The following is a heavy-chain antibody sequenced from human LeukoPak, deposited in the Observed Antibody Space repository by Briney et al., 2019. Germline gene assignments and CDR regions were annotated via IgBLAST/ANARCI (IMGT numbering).Heavy chain of an antibody. CDR3: AREMDGSYIN. D-gene: IGHD1-26*01. CDR2: ISSSSSSYI. CDR1: GFTFSTYW. Sequence: PGGSLRLSCAASGFTFSTYWMSWVRQAPGKGLEWVSYISSSSSSYIYYADSVKGRFTISRDNAKNSLYLQMNSLRAEDTAVYYCAREMDGSYINWGQGTLVTVSS. V-gene: IGHV3-21*01. J-gene: IGHJ4*02.